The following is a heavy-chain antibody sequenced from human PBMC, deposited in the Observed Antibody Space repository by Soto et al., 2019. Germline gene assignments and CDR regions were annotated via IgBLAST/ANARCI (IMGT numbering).Heavy chain of an antibody. D-gene: IGHD6-19*01. J-gene: IGHJ4*02. Sequence: GGSLRLSCAASGFTFRSYAMSWVRQAPGKGLEWVSAISGSGGSTYYADSVKGRFTISRDNSKNTLYLQMNSLRAEDTAVYYCAKDLKQWLALDYWGQGTLVTVSS. CDR1: GFTFRSYA. CDR3: AKDLKQWLALDY. CDR2: ISGSGGST. V-gene: IGHV3-23*01.